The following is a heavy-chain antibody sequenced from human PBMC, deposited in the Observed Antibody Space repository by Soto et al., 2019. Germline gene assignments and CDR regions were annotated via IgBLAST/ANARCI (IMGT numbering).Heavy chain of an antibody. Sequence: PGESLKISCKGSGYSFTSYWIGWVRQMPGKGLEWMGIIYPGDSDTRYSPSFQGQVTISADKSISTAYLQWSSLKASDTAMYYCARRIAVAGTVGLGMDVWGQGTTVTVSS. CDR3: ARRIAVAGTVGLGMDV. CDR1: GYSFTSYW. D-gene: IGHD6-19*01. J-gene: IGHJ6*02. V-gene: IGHV5-51*01. CDR2: IYPGDSDT.